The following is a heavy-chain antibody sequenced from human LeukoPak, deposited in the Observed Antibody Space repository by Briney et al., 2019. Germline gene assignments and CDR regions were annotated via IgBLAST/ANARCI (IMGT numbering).Heavy chain of an antibody. Sequence: SETLSLTCTVSGGSISSSSYYWGWIRQPPGKGLEWIGSIYYSGSTYYNPSLKSRVTISVDTSKNQFSLKLSSATAAGTAVYYCARGAGDRWSGSSHAFDIWGQGTMVTVSS. CDR3: ARGAGDRWSGSSHAFDI. D-gene: IGHD1-26*01. CDR1: GGSISSSSYY. CDR2: IYYSGST. J-gene: IGHJ3*02. V-gene: IGHV4-39*01.